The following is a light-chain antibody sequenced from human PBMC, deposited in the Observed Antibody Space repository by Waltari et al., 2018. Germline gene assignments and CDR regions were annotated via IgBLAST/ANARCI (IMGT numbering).Light chain of an antibody. Sequence: QSVLPQSPSVSAAPGPRGTIHCTGSSSNVGAGSDVLWYQQPPRTAPKLLIYGNTNRPSGVPDRFSASKSGTSASLAITGLQAEDEAEYYCQSYDSSLSGWVFGGGTKLTVL. CDR1: SSNVGAGSD. V-gene: IGLV1-40*01. CDR2: GNT. J-gene: IGLJ3*02. CDR3: QSYDSSLSGWV.